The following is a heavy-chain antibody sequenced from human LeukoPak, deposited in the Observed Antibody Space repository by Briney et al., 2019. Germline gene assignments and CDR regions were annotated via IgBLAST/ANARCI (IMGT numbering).Heavy chain of an antibody. CDR2: IRVSGANI. J-gene: IGHJ4*02. Sequence: GGSLRLSCAASGFTFSSYAMSWFRQAPGKGREWVSFIRVSGANIHYADCVKGRFTMSRDDSKNPLHLQMNSLGAEDTAVYFCAKGGWDLSGGQGTLVTVSS. V-gene: IGHV3-23*01. CDR1: GFTFSSYA. D-gene: IGHD3-16*02. CDR3: AKGGWDLS.